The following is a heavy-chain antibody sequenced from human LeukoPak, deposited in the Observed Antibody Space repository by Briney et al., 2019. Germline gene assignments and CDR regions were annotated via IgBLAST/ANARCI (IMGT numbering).Heavy chain of an antibody. CDR1: GYTFTSYA. V-gene: IGHV1-3*01. D-gene: IGHD3-22*01. CDR2: INAGNGNT. Sequence: ASVKVSCKASGYTFTSYAMHWVRPAPGQRLEWMGWINAGNGNTKYSQKFQGRVTITRDTSASTAYMELSSLRSEDTAVYYCASPDHYDSSGYYPYYYYGMDVWGQGTTVTVSS. J-gene: IGHJ6*02. CDR3: ASPDHYDSSGYYPYYYYGMDV.